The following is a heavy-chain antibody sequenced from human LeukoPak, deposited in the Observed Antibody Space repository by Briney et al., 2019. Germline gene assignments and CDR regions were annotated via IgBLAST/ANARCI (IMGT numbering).Heavy chain of an antibody. V-gene: IGHV1-2*02. D-gene: IGHD2-2*01. J-gene: IGHJ5*02. Sequence: GASVKVSCKASGYTFTGYYMHWVRQAPGQGLEWMGWINPNSGGTNYAQKFQGRVTMTRDTSISTAYMELSRLRSDDTAVYYCARDYQLLGKNWFDPWGQGTLVTVSS. CDR1: GYTFTGYY. CDR3: ARDYQLLGKNWFDP. CDR2: INPNSGGT.